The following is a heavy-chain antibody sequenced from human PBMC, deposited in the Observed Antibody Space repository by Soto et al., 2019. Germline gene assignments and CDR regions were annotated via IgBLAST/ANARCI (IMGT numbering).Heavy chain of an antibody. CDR2: IYYSGST. Sequence: SETLSLTCTVSGGSISSYDWSWIRQPPGKGLEWIGYIYYSGSTNYNPSLKSRVTISVDTSKNQFSLKLSSVTAADTAVYYCARHPLPRRYGSGSGGFDYWGQGTLVTVSS. CDR3: ARHPLPRRYGSGSGGFDY. J-gene: IGHJ4*02. D-gene: IGHD3-10*01. CDR1: GGSISSYD. V-gene: IGHV4-59*08.